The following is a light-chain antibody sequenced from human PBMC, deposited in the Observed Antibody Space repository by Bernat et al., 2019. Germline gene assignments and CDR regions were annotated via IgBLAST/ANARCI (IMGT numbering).Light chain of an antibody. CDR1: QSISDW. V-gene: IGKV1-5*03. Sequence: DIQMTQSPSTLSASVGDRVTITRRASQSISDWLAWYQQQPGKAPKLLIYKASNLESGVPSSFSGSGSGTEFTLTISSLQPDDSATYYCQQCNSYITVGQGTRQEIK. CDR3: QQCNSYIT. CDR2: KAS. J-gene: IGKJ5*01.